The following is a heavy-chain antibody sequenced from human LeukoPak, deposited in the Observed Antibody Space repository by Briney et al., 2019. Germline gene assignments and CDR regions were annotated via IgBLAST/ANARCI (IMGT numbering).Heavy chain of an antibody. D-gene: IGHD3-3*01. Sequence: KPSETLSLTCTASGGSSSSSSDSCGWIRQPPGKGLEWIGYIYTSGSTNYNPSLKSRVTISVDTSKSQFSLKLSSVTAADTAVYYCAAQSGRGYYYYMDVWGKGTTVTVSS. CDR2: IYTSGST. CDR1: GGSSSSSSDS. CDR3: AAQSGRGYYYYMDV. V-gene: IGHV4-61*05. J-gene: IGHJ6*03.